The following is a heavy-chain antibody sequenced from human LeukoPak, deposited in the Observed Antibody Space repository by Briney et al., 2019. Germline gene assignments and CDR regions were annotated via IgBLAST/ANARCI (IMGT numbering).Heavy chain of an antibody. D-gene: IGHD3-22*01. CDR1: GFTFDDYG. V-gene: IGHV3-20*04. Sequence: GGSLRLSCAASGFTFDDYGMSWVRQAPGKGLEWVSGINWNGGSTGYADSVKGRFTISRDNAKNSLYLLMNSLRAEDTALYYCARDRTTRGNNYYDSSVYYRTDALDIWGQGTTVTVSS. CDR2: INWNGGST. J-gene: IGHJ3*02. CDR3: ARDRTTRGNNYYDSSVYYRTDALDI.